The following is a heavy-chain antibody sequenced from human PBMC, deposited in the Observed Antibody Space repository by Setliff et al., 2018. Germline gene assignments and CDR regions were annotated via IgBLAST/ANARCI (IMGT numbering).Heavy chain of an antibody. J-gene: IGHJ3*02. V-gene: IGHV4-31*03. CDR1: GGSISSGGYY. D-gene: IGHD5-18*01. Sequence: KTSETLSLTCTVSGGSISSGGYYWSWIRQHPGKGLEWIGYIYYSGNTYYNPSLKSRVTTSVDTSKNQFSLKLSSVTAADTAVYYCARVPRFTDTRNAFDIWGQGTMVTVSS. CDR3: ARVPRFTDTRNAFDI. CDR2: IYYSGNT.